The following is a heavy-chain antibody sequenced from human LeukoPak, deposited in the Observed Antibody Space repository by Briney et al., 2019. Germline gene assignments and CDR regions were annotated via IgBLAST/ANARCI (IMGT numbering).Heavy chain of an antibody. J-gene: IGHJ6*03. D-gene: IGHD2-15*01. CDR3: AKGLGRLVAGGMDV. CDR2: ISYDGSKK. CDR1: GFTFSTYG. Sequence: GRSLRLSCAASGFTFSTYGMHWVRQAPGKGLEWVAVISYDGSKKHYADSVKGRFTISRDNSKNTVYLQMNSLRAEDTAGYYCAKGLGRLVAGGMDVCGRGTTVNVSS. V-gene: IGHV3-30*18.